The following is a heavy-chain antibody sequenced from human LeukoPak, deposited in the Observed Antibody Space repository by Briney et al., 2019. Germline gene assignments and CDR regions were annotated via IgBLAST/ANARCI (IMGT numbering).Heavy chain of an antibody. J-gene: IGHJ3*02. D-gene: IGHD6-13*01. CDR1: GASICSFY. V-gene: IGHV4-4*07. CDR2: LYNGGDT. CDR3: ARGVEASGVGFYASDI. Sequence: SETLSLTCTVSGASICSFYWVWIRQPPGKGLEWICRLYNGGDTNYSPSLRSRFTMPVDTSKNHLSLKLKSVTAADTAVYYCARGVEASGVGFYASDIWGQGTMVTVSS.